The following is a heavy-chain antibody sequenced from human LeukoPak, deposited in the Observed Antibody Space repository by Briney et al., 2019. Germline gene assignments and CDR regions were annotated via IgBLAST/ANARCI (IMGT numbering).Heavy chain of an antibody. CDR3: ARDNRRSWGYFDY. CDR2: ISSSGTYI. CDR1: GFTFSSYS. D-gene: IGHD6-13*01. Sequence: GGSLRLFCAASGFTFSSYSMNWVRQAPGKGLEWVSSISSSGTYIYYADSVKGRFTISRDNAKNSLYLQMNSLRAEDTAVYYCARDNRRSWGYFDYWGQGTLVTVSS. V-gene: IGHV3-21*01. J-gene: IGHJ4*02.